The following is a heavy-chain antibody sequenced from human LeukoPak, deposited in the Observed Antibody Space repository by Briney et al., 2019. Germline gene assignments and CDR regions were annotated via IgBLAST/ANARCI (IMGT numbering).Heavy chain of an antibody. CDR2: ISSNGGST. CDR3: VKEVTYYYGSGSYFDY. D-gene: IGHD3-10*01. Sequence: GGSLRLSFSASGFTFRCYAMHWVGQPPGKGLEYVSAISSNGGSTYYADSVKDRFTISRDNSKNTLYLQMSSLRAEDTAVYYCVKEVTYYYGSGSYFDYWGQGTLVTVSS. J-gene: IGHJ4*02. CDR1: GFTFRCYA. V-gene: IGHV3-64D*06.